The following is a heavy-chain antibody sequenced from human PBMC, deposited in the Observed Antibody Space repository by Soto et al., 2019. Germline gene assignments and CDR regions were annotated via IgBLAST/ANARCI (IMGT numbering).Heavy chain of an antibody. CDR2: IYWDDDK. D-gene: IGHD1-20*01. Sequence: QITLKESGPTLVKPTQTLTLTCTFSGFSLTTSGVGVGWIRQPPGKALEWLALIYWDDDKRYSPFLKSRLTINKDTSKNEVVLTMTNMDPVDTATYYCAHRYNSLYNYYGMDVWGQGTTVTVSS. V-gene: IGHV2-5*02. CDR1: GFSLTTSGVG. CDR3: AHRYNSLYNYYGMDV. J-gene: IGHJ6*02.